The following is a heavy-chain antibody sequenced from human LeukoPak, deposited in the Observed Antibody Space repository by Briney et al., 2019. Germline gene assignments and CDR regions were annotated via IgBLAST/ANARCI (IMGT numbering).Heavy chain of an antibody. V-gene: IGHV3-23*01. CDR2: ISGSGGST. J-gene: IGHJ4*02. CDR1: GFTFSSYA. D-gene: IGHD2-15*01. CDR3: AKDLEEYCSGGSCYSCDY. Sequence: PGGSLRLSCAASGFTFSSYAMSWVRQAPGKGLEWVSAISGSGGSTYYADSVKGRFTISRDNSKNTLYLQMNSLRAEDTAVYYCAKDLEEYCSGGSCYSCDYWGQGTLVTVSS.